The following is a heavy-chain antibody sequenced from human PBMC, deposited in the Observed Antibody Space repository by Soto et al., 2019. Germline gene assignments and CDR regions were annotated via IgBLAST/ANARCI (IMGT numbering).Heavy chain of an antibody. CDR1: GFTFSSYS. CDR3: ASIDGSGLIH. J-gene: IGHJ1*01. D-gene: IGHD3-10*01. Sequence: EVQLVESGGGLVKPGGSLRLSCAASGFTFSSYSMNWVRQAPGKGLEWVSSISSSSSYIYYADSVKGRFTISRDNAKNSPFSQMNSLTAEDPAGFYCASIDGSGLIHWGQGTLGTAPS. V-gene: IGHV3-21*01. CDR2: ISSSSSYI.